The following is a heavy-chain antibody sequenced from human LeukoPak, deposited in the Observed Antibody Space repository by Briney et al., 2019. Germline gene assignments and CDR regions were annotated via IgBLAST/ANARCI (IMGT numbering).Heavy chain of an antibody. J-gene: IGHJ4*02. CDR1: GFTVTSTS. Sequence: GGSLRLSCAASGFTVTSTSMSWVRQAPGKGPEWVSVIYSGGDTYYADSVKDRFTVSRDNSENTLFLQKNSLRVEDTAVYYCTRDGSGSQGFWGQGTLVTVSS. D-gene: IGHD3-10*01. CDR3: TRDGSGSQGF. CDR2: IYSGGDT. V-gene: IGHV3-66*01.